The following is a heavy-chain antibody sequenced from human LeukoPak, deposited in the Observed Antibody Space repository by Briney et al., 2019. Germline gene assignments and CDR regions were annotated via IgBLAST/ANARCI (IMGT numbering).Heavy chain of an antibody. Sequence: GESLKISCKGSGYSFTSYWIGWVRQMPGKGLEWMGIIYPGDSDTRYSPSFQGQVTISADKSISTAYLQWSSLKASDTAMYYCARGPYYYDSSGYSFDYRGQGTLVTVSS. CDR1: GYSFTSYW. CDR2: IYPGDSDT. D-gene: IGHD3-22*01. V-gene: IGHV5-51*01. CDR3: ARGPYYYDSSGYSFDY. J-gene: IGHJ4*02.